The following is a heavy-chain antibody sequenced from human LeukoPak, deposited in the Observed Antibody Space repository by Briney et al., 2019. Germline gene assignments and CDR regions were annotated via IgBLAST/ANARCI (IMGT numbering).Heavy chain of an antibody. CDR2: ISGSGAST. CDR3: AKDLLGYNRPVDY. D-gene: IGHD6-13*01. CDR1: GFTFSSFA. J-gene: IGHJ4*02. V-gene: IGHV3-23*01. Sequence: PGGSLRLSCAASGFTFSSFAMNWVRQAPGKGLEWVSAISGSGASTYYADSVKGRFTISRDNPKNTLYLQMNSLRAEDTAVYYCAKDLLGYNRPVDYWGQGTLVTVSS.